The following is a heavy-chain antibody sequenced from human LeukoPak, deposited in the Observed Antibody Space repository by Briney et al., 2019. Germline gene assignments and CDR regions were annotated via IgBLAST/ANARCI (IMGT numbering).Heavy chain of an antibody. J-gene: IGHJ4*02. CDR3: ARVDSNGWYYFDY. CDR1: GFTFSSYA. D-gene: IGHD6-19*01. Sequence: PGGSLRLSCAASGFTFSSYAMHWVRQAPGKGLEGVAVIWYDGSNKNYVDSVKGRFTISRDNAKNTLYLQMNSLRAEDTAVYYCARVDSNGWYYFDYWGQGTLVTVSS. V-gene: IGHV3-33*01. CDR2: IWYDGSNK.